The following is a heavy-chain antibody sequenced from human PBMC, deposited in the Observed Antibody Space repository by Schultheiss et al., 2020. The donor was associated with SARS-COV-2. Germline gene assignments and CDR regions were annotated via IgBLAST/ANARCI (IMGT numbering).Heavy chain of an antibody. CDR2: INPNSGGT. V-gene: IGHV1-2*04. Sequence: ASVKVSCKASGYTFTGYYMHWVRQAPGQGLEWMGWINPNSGGTNYAQKFQDWVTMTRDTSISTAYVEIYSLKSDDTAVFYCARSNRATSSLYDLWGQGTLVTVSS. D-gene: IGHD2-2*01. CDR3: ARSNRATSSLYDL. CDR1: GYTFTGYY. J-gene: IGHJ5*02.